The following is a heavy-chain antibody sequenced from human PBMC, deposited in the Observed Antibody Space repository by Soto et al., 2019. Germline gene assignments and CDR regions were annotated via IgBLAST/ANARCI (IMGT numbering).Heavy chain of an antibody. CDR3: ARPLVGGTIAFEY. Sequence: GGSLKLSCAPSGFHFVTYSMSWVRQAQGKGLEWVANIKQDRSEIHYVDYVKGQFTISRDNAKNSLYLQMNCLRAEDSAVYYCARPLVGGTIAFEYWGQGP. J-gene: IGHJ4*02. D-gene: IGHD1-26*01. V-gene: IGHV3-7*04. CDR2: IKQDRSEI. CDR1: GFHFVTYS.